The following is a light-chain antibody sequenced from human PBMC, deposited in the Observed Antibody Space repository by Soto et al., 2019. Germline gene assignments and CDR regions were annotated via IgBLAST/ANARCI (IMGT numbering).Light chain of an antibody. J-gene: IGKJ5*01. CDR3: QQANSFPIT. Sequence: DIQMTPSPSSVSASVGDRVTITCQASQGITNRLAWYQQKPGKAPKLLIYEASSLQSGVPSRISGSGSGTDFTLTISSLQPEDFATYYCQQANSFPITFGQGTRLEIK. CDR1: QGITNR. V-gene: IGKV1D-12*01. CDR2: EAS.